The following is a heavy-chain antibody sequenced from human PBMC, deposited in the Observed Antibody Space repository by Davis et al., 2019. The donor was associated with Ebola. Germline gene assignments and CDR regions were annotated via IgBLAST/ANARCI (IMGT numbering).Heavy chain of an antibody. V-gene: IGHV3-20*01. CDR2: INWNGAST. Sequence: PSETLSLTCAASGLTFSNSVMHWVRQAPGRGLEWVAGINWNGASTGYAVSVKRRFTISRDNAKNSLYLQINSLRADDTALYLCARSDSGGNWYFDLWGRGTLVTVSS. J-gene: IGHJ2*01. CDR1: GLTFSNSV. CDR3: ARSDSGGNWYFDL. D-gene: IGHD4-17*01.